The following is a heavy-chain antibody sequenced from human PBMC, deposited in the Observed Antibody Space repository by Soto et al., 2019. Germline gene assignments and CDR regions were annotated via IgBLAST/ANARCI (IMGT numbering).Heavy chain of an antibody. Sequence: SETLCLTCAVYVGSFSGCYWSWIRQPPGKGLEWIGEINHSGSTNYNPSLKSRVTISVDTSKNQFSMKLSSVTAADTAVYYGARGGGNPTYERIWDAWGKGTPVTVS. CDR1: VGSFSGCY. V-gene: IGHV4-34*01. D-gene: IGHD1-1*01. J-gene: IGHJ5*02. CDR3: ARGGGNPTYERIWDA. CDR2: INHSGST.